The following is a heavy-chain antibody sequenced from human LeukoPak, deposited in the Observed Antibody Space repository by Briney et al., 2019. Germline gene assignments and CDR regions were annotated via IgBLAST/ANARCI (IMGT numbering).Heavy chain of an antibody. Sequence: GGALRLSFANSGFIFCKYLMSWGRQGPGEGVEGGAHIKQDGSETYYVDSVKGRFTISRDDAKNSLYLQMNSLRAEDTAVYYCARLYQHDSSTYRPVDYWGQGTLVSVSS. CDR2: IKQDGSET. CDR3: ARLYQHDSSTYRPVDY. D-gene: IGHD3-22*01. J-gene: IGHJ4*02. CDR1: GFIFCKYL. V-gene: IGHV3-7*01.